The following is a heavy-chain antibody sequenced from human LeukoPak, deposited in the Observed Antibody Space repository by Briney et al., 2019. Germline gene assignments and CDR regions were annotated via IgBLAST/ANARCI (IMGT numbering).Heavy chain of an antibody. CDR3: AKASLPGVVVIPDY. CDR2: ISGSGGST. D-gene: IGHD3-22*01. CDR1: GFTFSSYA. J-gene: IGHJ4*02. V-gene: IGHV3-23*01. Sequence: GSLRLSCAASGFTFSSYAMSWVRQAPGKGLEWVSAISGSGGSTYYADSVKGRLTISRDNSKNTLYLQMDSLKAEDTAVNYCAKASLPGVVVIPDYWGQGTLVTVSS.